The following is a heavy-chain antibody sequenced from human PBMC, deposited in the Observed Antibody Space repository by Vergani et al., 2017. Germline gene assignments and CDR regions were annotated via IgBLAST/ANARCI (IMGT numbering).Heavy chain of an antibody. V-gene: IGHV1-24*01. J-gene: IGHJ5*02. CDR3: ATSDLYYYDSSGYYSP. CDR2: FDPADGET. D-gene: IGHD3-22*01. CDR1: GYTLTELS. Sequence: QVQLVQSGAEVKKPGASVKVSCKVSGYTLTELSMHWVRQAAGKGLEWMGGFDPADGETNYAQKFQGRVTMTEDTSTDTAYMELSSLRSEDTAVYYCATSDLYYYDSSGYYSPWGQGTLVTVSS.